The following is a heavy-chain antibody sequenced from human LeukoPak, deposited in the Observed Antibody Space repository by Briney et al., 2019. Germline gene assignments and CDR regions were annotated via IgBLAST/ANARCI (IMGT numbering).Heavy chain of an antibody. V-gene: IGHV6-1*01. CDR1: GDSVSSNSAA. CDR3: ARGGGSRSSWNGDFDY. J-gene: IGHJ4*02. CDR2: TYYRSKWYN. Sequence: SQTLSLTCAISGDSVSSNSAAWNWIRQSPSSGLEWLGRTYYRSKWYNDYAVSVKSRITINPDTSKNQFSLQLNSVTPEDTAVYYCARGGGSRSSWNGDFDYWGQGTLVTVSS. D-gene: IGHD6-13*01.